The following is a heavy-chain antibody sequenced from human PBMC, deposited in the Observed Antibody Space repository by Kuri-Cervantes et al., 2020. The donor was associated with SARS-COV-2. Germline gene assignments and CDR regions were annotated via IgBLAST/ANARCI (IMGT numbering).Heavy chain of an antibody. CDR1: GGSISSSSYY. V-gene: IGHV4-39*07. D-gene: IGHD5-18*01. CDR3: ARVGVRSYGVLDY. J-gene: IGHJ4*02. Sequence: GSLRLSCTVSGGSISSSSYYWGWIRQPPGKGLEWIGSIYYSGSTNYNTSLRSRVTMSVDTSKNQVSLKLTSVTAADTAVYFCARVGVRSYGVLDYWGQGTLVTVSS. CDR2: IYYSGST.